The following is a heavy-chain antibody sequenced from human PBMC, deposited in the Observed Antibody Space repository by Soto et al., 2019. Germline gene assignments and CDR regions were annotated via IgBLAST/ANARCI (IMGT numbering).Heavy chain of an antibody. CDR3: AKDSSTVFGGVTYYFDY. CDR2: LSYDGSHN. Sequence: QVQLVESGGGVVQPGRSLRLSCAASGFTFSNSAMHWVRQTPDKGLEWVAFLSYDGSHNYYADSVKGRFTISRDNSKNTLYLQINSLRVEDTAVYYCAKDSSTVFGGVTYYFDYWGQGTMVTVSS. J-gene: IGHJ4*02. V-gene: IGHV3-30*18. D-gene: IGHD3-3*01. CDR1: GFTFSNSA.